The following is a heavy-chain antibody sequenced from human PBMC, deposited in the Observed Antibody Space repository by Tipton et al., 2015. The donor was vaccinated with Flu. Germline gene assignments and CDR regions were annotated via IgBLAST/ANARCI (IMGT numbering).Heavy chain of an antibody. D-gene: IGHD1-26*01. CDR2: GHFSGTT. CDR3: ARQGTRSLQWVFAS. V-gene: IGHV4-39*01. J-gene: IGHJ5*01. CDR1: GGSVSSSGYF. Sequence: TLSLTCTVSGGSVSSSGYFWGWVRQTPGKGLEYIGTGHFSGTTFYNPSLETRVSIFVDTSTNQFFLRLTSVTAADTARFFCARQGTRSLQWVFASWGQGSLVTVSS.